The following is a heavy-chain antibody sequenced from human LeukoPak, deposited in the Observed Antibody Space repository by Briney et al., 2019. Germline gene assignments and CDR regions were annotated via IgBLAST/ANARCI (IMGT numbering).Heavy chain of an antibody. J-gene: IGHJ6*03. CDR1: GGSFSGYY. CDR3: ARVSFFRWAATRPSYYYYYMDI. CDR2: INHSGST. V-gene: IGHV4-34*01. Sequence: SETLSLTCAVYGGSFSGYYWSWIRQPPGKGLEWIGEINHSGSTNYNPSLKSRVTISVDTSKNQFSLKLSSVTAADTAVYYCARVSFFRWAATRPSYYYYYMDIWGKGTTVTISS. D-gene: IGHD2-15*01.